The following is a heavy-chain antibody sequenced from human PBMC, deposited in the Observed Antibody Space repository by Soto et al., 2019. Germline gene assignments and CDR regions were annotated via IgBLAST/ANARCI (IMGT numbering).Heavy chain of an antibody. CDR1: GFTFSSYA. CDR3: ARDYYGSGSYGWFDP. CDR2: ISYDGSNK. V-gene: IGHV3-30-3*01. D-gene: IGHD3-10*01. J-gene: IGHJ5*02. Sequence: ESGGGVVQPGRSLRLSCAASGFTFSSYAMHWVRQAPGKGLEWVAVISYDGSNKYYADSVKGRFTISRDNSKNTLYLQMNSLRAEDTAVYYCARDYYGSGSYGWFDPWGQGTLVTVSS.